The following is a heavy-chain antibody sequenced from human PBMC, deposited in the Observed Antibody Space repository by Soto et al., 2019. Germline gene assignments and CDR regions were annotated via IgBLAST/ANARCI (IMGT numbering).Heavy chain of an antibody. D-gene: IGHD6-19*01. CDR2: INAYNGNT. CDR1: GYTFTSYG. CDR3: ARHWWGIAVAGTLGVPFDY. V-gene: IGHV1-18*01. J-gene: IGHJ4*02. Sequence: ASVKVSCKASGYTFTSYGIRWVRQAPGQGLEWMGWINAYNGNTNYAQKLQGRVTMTTDTSTSTAYMELRSLRSDDTAVYYCARHWWGIAVAGTLGVPFDYWGQGTLVTVSS.